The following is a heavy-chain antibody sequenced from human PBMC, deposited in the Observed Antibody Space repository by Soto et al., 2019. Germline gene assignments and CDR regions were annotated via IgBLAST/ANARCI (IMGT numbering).Heavy chain of an antibody. CDR3: ASGVLHPRLPVYCSSTSCYEERAGYYFDY. V-gene: IGHV4-31*03. CDR1: GGSISSGGYY. D-gene: IGHD2-2*01. Sequence: SETLSLTCTVSGGSISSGGYYWSWIRQHPGKGLEWIGYIYYSGSTYYNPSLKSRVTISVDTSKNQFSLKLSSVTAADTAVYYCASGVLHPRLPVYCSSTSCYEERAGYYFDYWGQGTLVTVSS. CDR2: IYYSGST. J-gene: IGHJ4*02.